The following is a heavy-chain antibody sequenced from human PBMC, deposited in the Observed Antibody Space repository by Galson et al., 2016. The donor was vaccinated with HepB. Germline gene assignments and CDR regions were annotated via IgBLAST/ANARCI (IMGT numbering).Heavy chain of an antibody. CDR2: IWSDGSNK. D-gene: IGHD3-10*01. CDR3: ARGLLWFRESQNWFDP. Sequence: LRLSCAASGFTFSSYGMHWVRQAPGKGLEWVAVIWSDGSNKYYADSVKGRFTVSRDNSKNTLYLQMNSLRAEDTAVYYCARGLLWFRESQNWFDPWGQGTLVTVSS. J-gene: IGHJ5*02. CDR1: GFTFSSYG. V-gene: IGHV3-33*01.